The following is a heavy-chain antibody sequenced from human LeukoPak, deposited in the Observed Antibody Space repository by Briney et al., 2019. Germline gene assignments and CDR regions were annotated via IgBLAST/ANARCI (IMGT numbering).Heavy chain of an antibody. V-gene: IGHV4-39*01. J-gene: IGHJ3*02. CDR3: AQSVNYYDSSGSIDI. CDR1: GGSISSSTYY. D-gene: IGHD3-22*01. CDR2: IYYSGST. Sequence: SETLSLTCTVSGGSISSSTYYWGWNRQPPGKGLEWIGSIYYSGSTYYNPSLKSRVTISVDTSKNQFSLKLSSVTAADTAVYYCAQSVNYYDSSGSIDIWGQGTMVTVSS.